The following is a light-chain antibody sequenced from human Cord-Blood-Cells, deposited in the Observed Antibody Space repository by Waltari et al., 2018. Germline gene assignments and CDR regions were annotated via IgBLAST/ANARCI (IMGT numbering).Light chain of an antibody. Sequence: SYVLTQPPSVSEAPGKTARITCGGNNIGSKSVHWYQQKPGQAPVLVIYYDSDRPSGIPERFSGSNSGNTATLTISRVEAGDEAEYYCQVWDSSSDHRVFGGGTKLTVL. V-gene: IGLV3-21*04. CDR3: QVWDSSSDHRV. CDR2: YDS. CDR1: NIGSKS. J-gene: IGLJ3*02.